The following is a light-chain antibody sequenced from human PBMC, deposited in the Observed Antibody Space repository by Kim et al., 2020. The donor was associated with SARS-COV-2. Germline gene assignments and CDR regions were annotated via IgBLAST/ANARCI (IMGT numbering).Light chain of an antibody. CDR2: GAS. J-gene: IGKJ4*01. CDR1: QSVSSN. CDR3: QQYNNWPLT. V-gene: IGKV3-15*01. Sequence: EIVMTQSPATLSVSPGERATLSCRASQSVSSNLAWYHQKPGQAPRLLIYGASTRATDIPVRFSGSGSGTEFTLTISNLQSEDFAVYYCQQYNNWPLTFGGGTKVDIK.